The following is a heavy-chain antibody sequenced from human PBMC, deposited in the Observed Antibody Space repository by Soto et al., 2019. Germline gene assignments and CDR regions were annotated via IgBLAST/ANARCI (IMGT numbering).Heavy chain of an antibody. CDR3: TTDCSGGSCYPGAHYYYYGMDV. CDR1: GFSFSYAW. D-gene: IGHD2-15*01. CDR2: VKSKTDGGTT. J-gene: IGHJ6*02. V-gene: IGHV3-15*01. Sequence: EVRLVESGGGLVKPGGSLRLSCAASGFSFSYAWMSWVRQAPGKGLEWVGRVKSKTDGGTTDYAAPVKGRFTISRDDSNTTIYLQMNSLKTEDTAVYYCTTDCSGGSCYPGAHYYYYGMDVWGPGTTVTVS.